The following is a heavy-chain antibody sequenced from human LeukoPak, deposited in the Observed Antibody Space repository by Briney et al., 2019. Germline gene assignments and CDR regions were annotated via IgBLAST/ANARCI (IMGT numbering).Heavy chain of an antibody. D-gene: IGHD5-24*01. J-gene: IGHJ5*02. Sequence: ASVKVSCKASGGTFSSYAISWVRQAPGQGLEWMGGIIPIFGTANYAQKFQGRVTITADKSTSTAYMELSSLRSEDTAVYYCADLNRDGYANRPGAWGQGTLVTVSS. V-gene: IGHV1-69*06. CDR2: IIPIFGTA. CDR1: GGTFSSYA. CDR3: ADLNRDGYANRPGA.